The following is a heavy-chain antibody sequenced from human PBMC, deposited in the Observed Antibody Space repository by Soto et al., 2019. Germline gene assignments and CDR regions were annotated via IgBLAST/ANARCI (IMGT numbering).Heavy chain of an antibody. CDR1: GFTFSSYG. D-gene: IGHD6-13*01. J-gene: IGHJ4*02. CDR3: ASLYSSSWSSSDPADY. V-gene: IGHV3-33*01. CDR2: IWYDGSNK. Sequence: GGSLRLSCAASGFTFSSYGMHWVRQAPGKGLEWVAVIWYDGSNKYYADSVKGRFTISRDNSKNTLYLQMNSLRAEDTAVYYCASLYSSSWSSSDPADYWGQGTLVTVSS.